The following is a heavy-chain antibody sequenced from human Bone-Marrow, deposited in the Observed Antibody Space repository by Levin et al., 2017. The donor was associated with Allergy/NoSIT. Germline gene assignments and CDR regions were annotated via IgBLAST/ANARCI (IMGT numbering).Heavy chain of an antibody. V-gene: IGHV3-48*02. D-gene: IGHD6-19*01. CDR2: ISSSSSTI. CDR1: GFTFSSYN. J-gene: IGHJ4*02. Sequence: SCAASGFTFSSYNMNWVRQAPGKGLEWVSYISSSSSTIYYSDSVKGRFTISRDNAKNSLYLQMNSLRDDDTAVYYCARAYTTGWYYFDCWGQGTLVTVSS. CDR3: ARAYTTGWYYFDC.